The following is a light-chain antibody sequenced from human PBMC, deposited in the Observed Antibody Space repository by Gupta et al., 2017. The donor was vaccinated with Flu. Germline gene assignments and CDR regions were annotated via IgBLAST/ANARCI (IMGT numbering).Light chain of an antibody. CDR3: QQYVSTPLT. J-gene: IGKJ4*01. CDR2: WAS. V-gene: IGKV4-1*01. Sequence: DIVMTQSPDSLAVSLGERATINCKSSQSVLYSHNDKNYLAWYQQNPGQPPKLLIYWASTRESGVPDRFGGSGSGTDFTLTISSLQAEDVAVYYCQQYVSTPLTFGGGTKVEIK. CDR1: QSVLYSHNDKNY.